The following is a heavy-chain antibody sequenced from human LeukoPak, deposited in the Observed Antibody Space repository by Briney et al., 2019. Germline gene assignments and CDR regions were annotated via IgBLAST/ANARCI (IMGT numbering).Heavy chain of an antibody. CDR3: ASKIKVGATPYYYYYGMDV. D-gene: IGHD1-26*01. CDR2: IYSGGST. J-gene: IGHJ6*02. Sequence: PGGSLRLSCAASGFTVSSNYMSWVRQAPGKGLEWVSVIYSGGSTYYADSVKGRFTISRDNSKNTLYLQMNSLRAEDTAVYYCASKIKVGATPYYYYYGMDVWGQGTTVTVSS. V-gene: IGHV3-66*02. CDR1: GFTVSSNY.